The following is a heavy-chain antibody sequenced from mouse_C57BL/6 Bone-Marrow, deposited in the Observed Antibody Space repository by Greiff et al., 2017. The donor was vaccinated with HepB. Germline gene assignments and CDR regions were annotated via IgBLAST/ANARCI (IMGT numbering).Heavy chain of an antibody. Sequence: VQLQQSGPELVKPGASVKISCKASGYTFTDYYMNWVKQSHGKSLEWIGDINPNNGGTSYNQKFKGKATLTVDKSSSTAYMELRSLTSEDSAVYYCARETAQVPYAMDYWGQGTSVTVSS. D-gene: IGHD3-2*02. J-gene: IGHJ4*01. CDR2: INPNNGGT. CDR1: GYTFTDYY. CDR3: ARETAQVPYAMDY. V-gene: IGHV1-26*01.